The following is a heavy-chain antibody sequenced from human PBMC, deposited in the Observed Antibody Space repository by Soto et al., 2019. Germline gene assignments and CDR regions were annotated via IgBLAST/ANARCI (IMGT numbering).Heavy chain of an antibody. CDR2: ISAYNGNT. J-gene: IGHJ6*02. CDR1: GYTFTSYG. Sequence: ASVKVSCKASGYTFTSYGISWVLQAPVQVLEWMGWISAYNGNTNYAQKLQGRVTMTTDTSTSTAYMELRSLRSDDTAVYYCASFFTNTPHQYYYYGMDVWGQGTTVTVSS. CDR3: ASFFTNTPHQYYYYGMDV. D-gene: IGHD2-8*01. V-gene: IGHV1-18*01.